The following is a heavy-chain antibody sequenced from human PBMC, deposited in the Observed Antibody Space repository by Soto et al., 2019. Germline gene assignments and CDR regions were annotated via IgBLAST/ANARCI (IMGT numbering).Heavy chain of an antibody. Sequence: QVQLQESGPGLVKPSGTLSLTCAVSGGSISAGTWWSWVRQPPGKGLEWIGEMSHSGSTGYNPSLKSRVTMSIDKSNNHFSLNLSSVTAADTAVYYGSKNGDWNFDSWGQGTLVTVSS. J-gene: IGHJ4*02. CDR1: GGSISAGTW. V-gene: IGHV4-4*02. CDR2: MSHSGST. CDR3: SKNGDWNFDS. D-gene: IGHD4-17*01.